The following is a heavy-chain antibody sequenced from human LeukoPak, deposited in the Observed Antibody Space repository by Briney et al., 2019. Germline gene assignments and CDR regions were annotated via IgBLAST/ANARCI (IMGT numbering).Heavy chain of an antibody. D-gene: IGHD6-19*01. CDR1: GFTFDDYA. CDR2: ISWNSGSI. CDR3: AKEEAVAGLDY. Sequence: SGGSLRLSCAASGFTFDDYAMHWVRQAPGKGLEWVSGISWNSGSIGYADSVKGRFTISRDNAKNSPYLQMNSLRAEDTALYYCAKEEAVAGLDYWGQGTLVTVSS. J-gene: IGHJ4*02. V-gene: IGHV3-9*01.